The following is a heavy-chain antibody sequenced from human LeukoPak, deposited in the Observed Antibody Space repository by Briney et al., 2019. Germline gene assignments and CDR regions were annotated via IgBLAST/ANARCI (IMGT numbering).Heavy chain of an antibody. Sequence: GSLRLSCAASGFTFSSYSMSWVRQAPGKGLEWVSAISGSGGSTYYADSVKGRFTISRDNSKNTLYLQMNSLRAEDTAVYYCAKQYSGYDYYFDYWGQGTLVTVSS. V-gene: IGHV3-23*01. D-gene: IGHD5-12*01. CDR2: ISGSGGST. CDR1: GFTFSSYS. J-gene: IGHJ4*02. CDR3: AKQYSGYDYYFDY.